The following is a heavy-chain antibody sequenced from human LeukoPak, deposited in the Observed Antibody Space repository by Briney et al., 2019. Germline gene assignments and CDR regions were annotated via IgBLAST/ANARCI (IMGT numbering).Heavy chain of an antibody. CDR3: ARGRTPPGIAAAGFDY. V-gene: IGHV4-38-2*02. Sequence: SETLSLTCTVSGYSISSGYYWGWIRQPPGKGLEWIGSIYHSGSTYYNPSLKSRVTISVDTSKNQFSLKLSSVTAADTAVYYCARGRTPPGIAAAGFDYWGQGTLVTVSS. CDR1: GYSISSGYY. D-gene: IGHD6-13*01. CDR2: IYHSGST. J-gene: IGHJ4*02.